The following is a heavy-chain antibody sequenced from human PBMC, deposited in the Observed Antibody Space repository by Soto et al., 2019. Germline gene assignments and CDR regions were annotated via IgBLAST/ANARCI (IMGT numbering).Heavy chain of an antibody. Sequence: SETLSLTCRVSGDSISSTFWWTWVRQPPGKGLEWIGEVYHSGSTRYNPSLKGRVTISVDKPNNQFSLKLSSVTAADTAVYYCARERHCSGGSCYPDLGEDGMDVWGQGTTVTVSS. CDR2: VYHSGST. V-gene: IGHV4-4*02. J-gene: IGHJ6*02. CDR3: ARERHCSGGSCYPDLGEDGMDV. CDR1: GDSISSTFW. D-gene: IGHD2-15*01.